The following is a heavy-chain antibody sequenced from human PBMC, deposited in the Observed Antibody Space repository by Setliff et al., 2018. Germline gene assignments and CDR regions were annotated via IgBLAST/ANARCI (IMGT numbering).Heavy chain of an antibody. J-gene: IGHJ4*02. CDR3: ARDPAYGALDY. Sequence: GGSLRLSCAASGFTFSGSYMTWIRQAPGKGLEWVAGLKPGGSDGYYVDSVKGRFTIFRDNAKNSLYLQMNSLRVEDTAVYYCARDPAYGALDYWGQGTLVTVSS. CDR2: LKPGGSDG. D-gene: IGHD4-17*01. V-gene: IGHV3-7*01. CDR1: GFTFSGSY.